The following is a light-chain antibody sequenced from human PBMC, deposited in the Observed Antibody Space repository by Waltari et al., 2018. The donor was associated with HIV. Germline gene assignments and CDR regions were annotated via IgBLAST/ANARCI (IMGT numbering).Light chain of an antibody. CDR3: QSYDSSLSGVV. CDR1: SSNIGAGYH. J-gene: IGLJ2*01. Sequence: QSVLTQPPSVSGAPGPRVTISCTGGSSNIGAGYHVHWYQQLPGTAPKLLIYGNSNRPSGVPDRFSGSKSGTSASLAITGLQAEDEADYYCQSYDSSLSGVVFGGGTKLTVL. V-gene: IGLV1-40*01. CDR2: GNS.